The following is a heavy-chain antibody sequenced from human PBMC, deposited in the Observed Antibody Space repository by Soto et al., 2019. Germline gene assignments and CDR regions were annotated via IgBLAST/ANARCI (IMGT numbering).Heavy chain of an antibody. V-gene: IGHV1-69*06. J-gene: IGHJ6*02. CDR1: GDTLSTNA. CDR2: IIPMFGSP. Sequence: QVQLVQSGAEVKKAGSSVKVSCKASGDTLSTNAISWVRQAPGQGLEWMGAIIPMFGSPKCAQKFLGRVTITADNPTSTIYMEMISLTSADTAVYYCARGGFVAGLYNAMDAWGQGTTVAVSS. CDR3: ARGGFVAGLYNAMDA. D-gene: IGHD6-19*01.